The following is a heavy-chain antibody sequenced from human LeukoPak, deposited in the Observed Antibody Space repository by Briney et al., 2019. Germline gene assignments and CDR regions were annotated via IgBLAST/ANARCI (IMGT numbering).Heavy chain of an antibody. CDR3: AKDSSSDYYGSGSYLDP. D-gene: IGHD3-10*01. V-gene: IGHV3-53*01. Sequence: GGSLRLSCAASGFTVSTNYMTWVRQAPGKGLEWVSIIYSTGNTYYTDSVKGRFTISRDNSKNTLYLQMNSLRAEDTAVYYCAKDSSSDYYGSGSYLDPWGQGTLVTVSS. J-gene: IGHJ5*02. CDR1: GFTVSTNY. CDR2: IYSTGNT.